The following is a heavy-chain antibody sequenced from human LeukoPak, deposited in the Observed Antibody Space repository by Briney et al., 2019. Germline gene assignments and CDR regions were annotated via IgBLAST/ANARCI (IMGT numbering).Heavy chain of an antibody. CDR2: IRYDGINE. V-gene: IGHV3-30*02. Sequence: GGSLRLSCAASGFRFSSYGMHWVRQAPGKGLDWVAYIRYDGINEYYADSVKGRFTISRDLSKNTLYLQMNSLRAEDTAVYYCARAPGYYYGMDVWGQGTTVTVSS. J-gene: IGHJ6*02. CDR1: GFRFSSYG. CDR3: ARAPGYYYGMDV.